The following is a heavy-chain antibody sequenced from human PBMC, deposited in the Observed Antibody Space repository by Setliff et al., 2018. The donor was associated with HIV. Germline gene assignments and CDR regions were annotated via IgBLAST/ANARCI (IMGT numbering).Heavy chain of an antibody. CDR1: GGSITNNNYY. CDR3: ATSRVVVLRFDP. CDR2: IYYSGST. J-gene: IGHJ5*02. Sequence: SETLSLTCNVSGGSITNNNYYWGWIRQPPGKGLEWIASIYYSGSTSYNPALKSRVTMSVDAAKSQFSLNLASVTAADTAIYYCATSRVVVLRFDPWGQGTLVTVSS. V-gene: IGHV4-39*01. D-gene: IGHD3-22*01.